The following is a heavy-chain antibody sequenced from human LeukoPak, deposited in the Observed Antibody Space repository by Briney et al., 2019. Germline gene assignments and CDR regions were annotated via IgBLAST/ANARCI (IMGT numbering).Heavy chain of an antibody. J-gene: IGHJ4*02. CDR1: GGTFSSYA. D-gene: IGHD4-23*01. CDR2: IIPIFGTA. V-gene: IGHV1-69*13. Sequence: ASVKVSCKASGGTFSSYAISWVRQAPGQGLEWMGGIIPIFGTANYAQKFQGRVTITADVSTSTAYMELSSLRSEDTAVYYCARGTVVTGFDYWGQGTLVTVSS. CDR3: ARGTVVTGFDY.